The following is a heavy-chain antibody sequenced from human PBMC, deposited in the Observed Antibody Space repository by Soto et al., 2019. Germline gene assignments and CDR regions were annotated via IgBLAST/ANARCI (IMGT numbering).Heavy chain of an antibody. V-gene: IGHV1-69*13. CDR1: AGTFSSYS. J-gene: IGHJ6*02. CDR2: IIPIFGTA. Sequence: SVNVSCKASAGTFSSYSISWLRQAPGQGLEWMGGIIPIFGTANYAQKFQGRVTITADESTSTAYMELSSLRSEDTAVYYCARGQNDYGDYRYYYYGMDVWGQGTTVTVSS. D-gene: IGHD4-17*01. CDR3: ARGQNDYGDYRYYYYGMDV.